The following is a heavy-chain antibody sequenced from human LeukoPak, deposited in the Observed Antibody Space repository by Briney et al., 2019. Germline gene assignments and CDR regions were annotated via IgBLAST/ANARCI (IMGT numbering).Heavy chain of an antibody. V-gene: IGHV1-8*01. D-gene: IGHD1-26*01. Sequence: ASVKVSCKASGYTFTSYDINWVRQATGQGLEWMGWMNPNSGNTGYAQKFQGRVTMTRNTSISTAYMELSSLRSEDTAVYYCAREGSGSYRRYYYGMDVWGQGTTVTVSS. CDR1: GYTFTSYD. CDR3: AREGSGSYRRYYYGMDV. J-gene: IGHJ6*02. CDR2: MNPNSGNT.